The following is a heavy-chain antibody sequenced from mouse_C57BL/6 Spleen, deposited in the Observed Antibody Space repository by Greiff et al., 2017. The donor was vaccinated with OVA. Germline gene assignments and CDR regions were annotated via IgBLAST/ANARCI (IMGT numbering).Heavy chain of an antibody. CDR1: GFSLTSYG. J-gene: IGHJ1*03. CDR3: AKKGDYYGSSYEYFDV. V-gene: IGHV2-5*01. Sequence: QVQLQQSGPGLVQPSQSLSITCTVSGFSLTSYGVHWVRQSPGKGLEWLGVIWSGGSTDYNAAFMSRLSITKDNSKSQVFFKMNSLQADDTAIYYCAKKGDYYGSSYEYFDVWGTGTTVTVSS. CDR2: IWSGGST. D-gene: IGHD1-1*01.